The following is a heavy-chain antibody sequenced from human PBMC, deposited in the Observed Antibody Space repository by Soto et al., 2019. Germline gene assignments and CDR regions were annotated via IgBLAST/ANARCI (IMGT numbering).Heavy chain of an antibody. V-gene: IGHV4-34*01. Sequence: SETLSLTCAVYGGSFSGYYWSWIRQPPGKGLEWIGEINHSGSTNYNPSLKSRVTISVDTSKNQFSLKLSSVTAADTAVYYCASSSWYVATNYYYYGMDVWGQGTTVTVSS. CDR1: GGSFSGYY. CDR3: ASSSWYVATNYYYYGMDV. CDR2: INHSGST. J-gene: IGHJ6*02. D-gene: IGHD6-13*01.